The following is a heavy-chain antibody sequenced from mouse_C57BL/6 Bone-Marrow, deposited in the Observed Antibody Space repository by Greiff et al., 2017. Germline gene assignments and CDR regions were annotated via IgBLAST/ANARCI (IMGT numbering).Heavy chain of an antibody. CDR2: IDPENGDT. CDR1: GFNIKDDY. Sequence: VQLQQSGAELVRPGASVKLSCTASGFNIKDDYMHWVKQRPEQGLECIGWIDPENGDTEYATKFQGKATITADTSSNTAYLQLSSLTSEDTAVYYCTTWVIPNYFDYWGQGTTLTVSS. CDR3: TTWVIPNYFDY. J-gene: IGHJ2*01. D-gene: IGHD5-1-1*01. V-gene: IGHV14-4*01.